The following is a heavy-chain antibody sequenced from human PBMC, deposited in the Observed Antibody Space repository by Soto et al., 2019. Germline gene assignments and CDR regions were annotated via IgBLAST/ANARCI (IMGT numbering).Heavy chain of an antibody. CDR2: TYYRSKWYN. CDR1: GDSVSSNSAA. V-gene: IGHV6-1*01. J-gene: IGHJ6*02. Sequence: QVQLQQSGPGLVKPSQTLSLTCAISGDSVSSNSAAWNWIRQSPSRGLEWLGRTYYRSKWYNDYAVSVKSRITINPDTSKNQFSLQLNSVTPEDTAVYYCARVGLITIFGVVIRYYYYGMDVWGQGTTVTVSS. CDR3: ARVGLITIFGVVIRYYYYGMDV. D-gene: IGHD3-3*01.